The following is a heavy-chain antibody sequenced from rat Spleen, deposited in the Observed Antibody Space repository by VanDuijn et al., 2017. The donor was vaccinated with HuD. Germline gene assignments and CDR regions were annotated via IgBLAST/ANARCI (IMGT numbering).Heavy chain of an antibody. CDR1: GFNLNDYW. V-gene: IGHV4-2*01. D-gene: IGHD4-4*01. CDR2: INKDSRTI. Sequence: EVKLVESGGGLVQPGRSLKISCAASGFNLNDYWMGWVRQAPGKGLEWIGEINKDSRTIKYSPSLKDKFTISRDNAQNTLFLQMNKLGSEDTAIYYCVTEDLGVRDWGQGVMVTVSS. CDR3: VTEDLGVRD. J-gene: IGHJ2*01.